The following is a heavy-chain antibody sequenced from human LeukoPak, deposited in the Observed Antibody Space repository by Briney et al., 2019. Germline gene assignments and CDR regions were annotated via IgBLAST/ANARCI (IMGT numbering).Heavy chain of an antibody. D-gene: IGHD5-18*01. CDR1: GDSLSTYH. CDR3: ARDKQHSYGRYFDH. Sequence: SETVSLTCSVSGDSLSTYHWNWIRKPPGRGLEWIGYMQSTGNSNYNPSLRSRVTIFVDPSKNQVALILRSVTAADTAVYFCARDKQHSYGRYFDHWGQGALVTVSS. V-gene: IGHV4-59*01. J-gene: IGHJ4*02. CDR2: MQSTGNS.